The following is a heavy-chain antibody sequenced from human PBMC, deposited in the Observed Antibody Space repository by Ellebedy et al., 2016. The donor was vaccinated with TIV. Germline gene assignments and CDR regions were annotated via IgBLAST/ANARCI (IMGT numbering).Heavy chain of an antibody. D-gene: IGHD2-2*01. Sequence: ASVKVSCXASGYTFTSYYMHWVRQAPGQGLEWMGIINPSGGSTSYAQKFQGRVTMTRDTSTSTVYMELSSLRSEDTAVYYCARDLVVVPAEYYYYGMDVWGQGTTVTVSS. CDR3: ARDLVVVPAEYYYYGMDV. CDR2: INPSGGST. CDR1: GYTFTSYY. V-gene: IGHV1-46*01. J-gene: IGHJ6*02.